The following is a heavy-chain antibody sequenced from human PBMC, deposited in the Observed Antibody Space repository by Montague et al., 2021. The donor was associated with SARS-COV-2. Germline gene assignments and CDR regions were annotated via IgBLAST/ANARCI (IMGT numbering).Heavy chain of an antibody. CDR1: GFTFSSYS. V-gene: IGHV3-21*01. CDR3: ARGRDSSGWFDY. CDR2: ISSSSSYI. J-gene: IGHJ4*02. Sequence: SLRLSCEAYGFTFSSYSMNWVRQAPGKGLEWVSSISSSSSYIYYXDSXKGRFTISRDNAKNSLYLQMNSLRAEDTAVYYCARGRDSSGWFDYWGQGTLVTVSS. D-gene: IGHD6-19*01.